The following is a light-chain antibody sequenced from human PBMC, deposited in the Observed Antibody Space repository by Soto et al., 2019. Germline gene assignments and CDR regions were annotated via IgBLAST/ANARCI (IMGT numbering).Light chain of an antibody. V-gene: IGLV4-69*01. CDR3: QTWGTGYWV. CDR1: SGHSNYA. Sequence: QSVLTQSPSASASLGASVKLTCTLSSGHSNYAIAWHQQQPEKGPRYLMKVNSDGSHIKGDGLPDRFSGSSSGPERYLTISTLRSEDEADYYCQTWGTGYWVFGGGTKLTVL. CDR2: VNSDGSH. J-gene: IGLJ3*02.